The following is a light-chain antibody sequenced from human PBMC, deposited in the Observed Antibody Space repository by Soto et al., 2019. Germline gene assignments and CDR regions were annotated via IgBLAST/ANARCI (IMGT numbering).Light chain of an antibody. CDR2: DDF. Sequence: QSVLTQPPSVSGAPGHRVTISCTGSSSNIGSGYDVHWYQQLPGTAPKLLIYDDFNRPSGVPDRFSGSKSGTSASLAITGLQAEDETDYYCQSYDSSLSGFVFGTGTKVTVL. CDR1: SSNIGSGYD. CDR3: QSYDSSLSGFV. V-gene: IGLV1-40*01. J-gene: IGLJ1*01.